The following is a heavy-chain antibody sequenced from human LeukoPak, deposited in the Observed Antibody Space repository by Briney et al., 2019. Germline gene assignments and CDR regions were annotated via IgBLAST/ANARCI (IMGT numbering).Heavy chain of an antibody. Sequence: GGSLRLSCAVSGFTFSNYAMSWFRQAPGKGLEWVSSISGSAGSTNYADSVKGRFTISRDNAKNTLNLQMNSLRAEDTAIYYCARRSEQWTYDYWGQGTLVTVSS. D-gene: IGHD6-19*01. CDR3: ARRSEQWTYDY. CDR2: ISGSAGST. J-gene: IGHJ4*02. V-gene: IGHV3-23*01. CDR1: GFTFSNYA.